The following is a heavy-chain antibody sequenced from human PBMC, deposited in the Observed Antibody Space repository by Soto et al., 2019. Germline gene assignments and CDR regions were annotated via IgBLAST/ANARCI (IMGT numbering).Heavy chain of an antibody. D-gene: IGHD5-18*01. CDR2: IYYSGST. V-gene: IGHV4-61*01. CDR1: GGSVSSGSYY. J-gene: IGHJ4*02. CDR3: ARDNSYGAPFDY. Sequence: SETLSLTCTVSGGSVSSGSYYWSWIRQPPGKGLEWIGYIYYSGSTNYNPSLKSRVTISVDTSKNQFSLKLSSVTTADTAVYYCARDNSYGAPFDYWGQGTLVTVPS.